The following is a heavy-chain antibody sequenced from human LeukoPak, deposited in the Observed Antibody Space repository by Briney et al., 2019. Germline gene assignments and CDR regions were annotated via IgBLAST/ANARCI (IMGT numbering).Heavy chain of an antibody. V-gene: IGHV4-59*08. CDR3: ARHGYSYGSPFDY. CDR1: GGSISTYY. D-gene: IGHD5-18*01. J-gene: IGHJ4*02. CDR2: IYYTGST. Sequence: PSETLSLTCTVSGGSISTYYWSWIRQPPGKGLEWIGYIYYTGSTNYNPSLKSRVTISVDTSKNQFSLRLSSVTAADTAVYYCARHGYSYGSPFDYWGQGTLVTLSS.